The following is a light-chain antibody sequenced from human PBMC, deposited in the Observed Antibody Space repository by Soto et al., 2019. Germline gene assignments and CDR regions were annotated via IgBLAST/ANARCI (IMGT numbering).Light chain of an antibody. CDR2: AAS. CDR3: QQSYTTPLT. J-gene: IGKJ4*01. Sequence: DIQMTQSPSSLSASVGDRVTITCRASQSISSYLNWYQQKPGKAPKLLIYAASSLQSGVPSRFSGSGSGTDFTLTISSLQFEHFASYYCQQSYTTPLTFGGGTKVDIK. CDR1: QSISSY. V-gene: IGKV1-39*01.